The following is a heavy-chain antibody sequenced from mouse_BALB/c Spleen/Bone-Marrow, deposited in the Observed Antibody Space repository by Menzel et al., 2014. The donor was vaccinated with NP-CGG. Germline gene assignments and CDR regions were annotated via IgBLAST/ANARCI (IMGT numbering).Heavy chain of an antibody. J-gene: IGHJ3*01. D-gene: IGHD2-4*01. V-gene: IGHV5-9-2*01. CDR3: ARHAYYDQTEVSFVY. Sequence: EVMLVESGGGLVKSGGSLKLSCAVSGFTFNSYGMSWVRQTPEKRLEWVATISGGGSYTFYPDSVKGRFTISRDNAKNSLYLQLSSLRSEDTALYYCARHAYYDQTEVSFVYWGQGTLVTVSA. CDR2: ISGGGSYT. CDR1: GFTFNSYG.